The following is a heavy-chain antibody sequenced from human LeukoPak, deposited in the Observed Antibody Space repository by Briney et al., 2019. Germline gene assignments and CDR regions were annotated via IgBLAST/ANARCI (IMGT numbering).Heavy chain of an antibody. CDR1: GFTFSSYW. D-gene: IGHD5-18*01. CDR2: INHNGNVN. Sequence: GGSLRLSCAASGFTFSSYWMNWARQAPGKGLEWVASINHNGNVNYYVDSVKGRFTISRDNAKNSLYLQMSNLRAEDTAVYFCARFSGYSYGGFDYWGQGTLVTVSS. CDR3: ARFSGYSYGGFDY. V-gene: IGHV3-7*03. J-gene: IGHJ4*02.